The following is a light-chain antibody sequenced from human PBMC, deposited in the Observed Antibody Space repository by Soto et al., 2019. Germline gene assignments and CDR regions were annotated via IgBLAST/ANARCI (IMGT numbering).Light chain of an antibody. J-gene: IGKJ2*01. V-gene: IGKV1-5*03. Sequence: DIQMTQSPSTLSASVGDRVTITCRASQSISNWLAWYQQKPGKAPKLLISKASSLESGVPSRFRGSGSGTDFTLTISSLQPDDFGTYYCQQYISYSSFGQGTKVEIK. CDR2: KAS. CDR1: QSISNW. CDR3: QQYISYSS.